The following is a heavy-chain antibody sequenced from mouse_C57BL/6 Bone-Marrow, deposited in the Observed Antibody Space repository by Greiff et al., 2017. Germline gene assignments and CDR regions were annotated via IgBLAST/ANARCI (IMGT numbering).Heavy chain of an antibody. D-gene: IGHD1-1*01. CDR3: ARGYYGSSSYWYFDV. V-gene: IGHV5-4*01. CDR2: ISDGGSYT. Sequence: EVQLVESGGGLVKPGGSLKLSCAASGFTFSSYAMSWVRQTPEKRLEWVATISDGGSYTYYPDNVKGRFTISRDNAKNNLYLQMSHLKSEDTAMYYCARGYYGSSSYWYFDVWGTGTTVTVSS. J-gene: IGHJ1*03. CDR1: GFTFSSYA.